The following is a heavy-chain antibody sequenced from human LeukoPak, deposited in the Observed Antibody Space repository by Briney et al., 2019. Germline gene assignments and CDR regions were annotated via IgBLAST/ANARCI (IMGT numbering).Heavy chain of an antibody. CDR2: ISRRSTTI. D-gene: IGHD4/OR15-4a*01. CDR3: ASGAVSYAFDI. CDR1: GFTFSSYS. V-gene: IGHV3-48*02. J-gene: IGHJ3*02. Sequence: GGSLRLSCAVSGFTFSSYSMNWGRQAPGKGLEWRSYISRRSTTIYNADSIKGRFTISSDNAKNSLYLQMNSLRDECTAVYYCASGAVSYAFDIWGQGTMVTVSS.